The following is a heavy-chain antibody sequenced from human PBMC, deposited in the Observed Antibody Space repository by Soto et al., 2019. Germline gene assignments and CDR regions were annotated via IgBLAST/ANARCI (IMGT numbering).Heavy chain of an antibody. CDR3: ARDRAKWKDYYYYGMDV. V-gene: IGHV4-39*02. J-gene: IGHJ6*02. D-gene: IGHD1-20*01. CDR1: GGSISSSSYY. CDR2: IYYSGST. Sequence: SETLSLTCTVSGGSISSSSYYWGWIRQPPGKGLEWIGSIYYSGSTYYNPSLKSRVTISVDTSKNQFSLKLSSVTAADTAVYYCARDRAKWKDYYYYGMDVWGQGTAVTVSS.